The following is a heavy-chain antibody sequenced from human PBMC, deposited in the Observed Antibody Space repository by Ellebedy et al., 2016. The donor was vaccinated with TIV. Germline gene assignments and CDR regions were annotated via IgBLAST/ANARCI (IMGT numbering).Heavy chain of an antibody. CDR1: GGSFSGYY. V-gene: IGHV4-34*01. CDR3: ARARRHDAFDI. J-gene: IGHJ3*02. Sequence: SETLSLTXAVYGGSFSGYYWSWIRQPPGKGLEWIGEINHSGSTNYNPSLKSRVTISVDTSKNQFSLKLSSVTAADTAVYYCARARRHDAFDIWGQGTMVTVSS. CDR2: INHSGST.